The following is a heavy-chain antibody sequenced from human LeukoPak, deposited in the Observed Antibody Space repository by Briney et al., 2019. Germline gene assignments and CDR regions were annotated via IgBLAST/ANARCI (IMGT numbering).Heavy chain of an antibody. CDR3: ATAGNYRFDY. Sequence: GGSLRLSCAASGFTFSNYWVHWVRQAPGKGLVWVSRINPDGSTINYADSVKGRFTISRDNAKNTLYLQMNSLRAEDTAVYYCATAGNYRFDYWGQGTLVTVST. V-gene: IGHV3-74*01. D-gene: IGHD1-7*01. CDR1: GFTFSNYW. CDR2: INPDGSTI. J-gene: IGHJ4*02.